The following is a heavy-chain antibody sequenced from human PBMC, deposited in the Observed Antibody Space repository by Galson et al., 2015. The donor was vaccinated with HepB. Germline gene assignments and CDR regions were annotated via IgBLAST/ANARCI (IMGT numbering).Heavy chain of an antibody. Sequence: SVKVSCKASGGTLSRNVIIWVRQAPGQGLEWMGSIIPIFGSATYAQKFQGRVTITADGSTTTAYVELRSLTSVDTAVYYCARETFGTYAFDIWGQGTMVTVSS. J-gene: IGHJ3*02. CDR3: ARETFGTYAFDI. D-gene: IGHD3/OR15-3a*01. CDR1: GGTLSRNV. V-gene: IGHV1-69*13. CDR2: IIPIFGSA.